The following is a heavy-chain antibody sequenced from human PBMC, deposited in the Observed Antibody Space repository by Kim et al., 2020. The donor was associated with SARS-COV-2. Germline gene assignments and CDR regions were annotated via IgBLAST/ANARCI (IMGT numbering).Heavy chain of an antibody. CDR2: ISSSSSYT. Sequence: GGSLRLSCAASGFTFSDYYMSWIRQAPGKGLEWVSYISSSSSYTNYADSVKGRFIISRDNAKDSLYLQMNSLRAEDTAVNYWAGDRNTYYYDSSGYYRALTPGFYNNGMDVWGQGTRVTVSS. CDR3: AGDRNTYYYDSSGYYRALTPGFYNNGMDV. J-gene: IGHJ6*02. CDR1: GFTFSDYY. V-gene: IGHV3-11*05. D-gene: IGHD3-22*01.